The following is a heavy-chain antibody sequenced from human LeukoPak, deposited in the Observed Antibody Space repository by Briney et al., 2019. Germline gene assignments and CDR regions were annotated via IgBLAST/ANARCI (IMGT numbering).Heavy chain of an antibody. Sequence: GGSLRLSCEASGFTLGSYAMSWVRQAPGKGLEWVSTISRSGDSTSYSDSVKGRISISRDNSKNTVSLRLNSLRAEDTAVYYCARYSGKLTTTPTVFDYWGQGTLVTVSS. CDR3: ARYSGKLTTTPTVFDY. J-gene: IGHJ4*02. CDR2: ISRSGDST. D-gene: IGHD4-17*01. V-gene: IGHV3-23*01. CDR1: GFTLGSYA.